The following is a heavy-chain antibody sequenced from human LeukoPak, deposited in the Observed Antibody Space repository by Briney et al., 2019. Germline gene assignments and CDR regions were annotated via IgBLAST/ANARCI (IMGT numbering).Heavy chain of an antibody. J-gene: IGHJ3*02. V-gene: IGHV3-23*01. Sequence: GGSLRLSCAASGFTVSSNYMSWVRQAPGKGLEWVSVISGSGGGTNYADSVKGRFTVSRDNSKITLYLQMDGLRAEDTAVYYCARGDYGGNPDAYDIWGQGIMVTVSS. CDR1: GFTVSSNY. D-gene: IGHD4-23*01. CDR2: ISGSGGGT. CDR3: ARGDYGGNPDAYDI.